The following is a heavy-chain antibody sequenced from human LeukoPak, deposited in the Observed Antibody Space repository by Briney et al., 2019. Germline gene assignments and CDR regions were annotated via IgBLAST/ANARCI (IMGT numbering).Heavy chain of an antibody. Sequence: ASVKVSCKASGYTFTSYAISWVRQAPGQGLEWMGWMNPNSGNTGYAQKFQGRVTMTRNTSISTAYMELSSLRSEDTAVYYCARGLGIAVAGYDAFDIWGQGTMVTVSS. CDR2: MNPNSGNT. V-gene: IGHV1-8*02. D-gene: IGHD6-19*01. CDR3: ARGLGIAVAGYDAFDI. CDR1: GYTFTSYA. J-gene: IGHJ3*02.